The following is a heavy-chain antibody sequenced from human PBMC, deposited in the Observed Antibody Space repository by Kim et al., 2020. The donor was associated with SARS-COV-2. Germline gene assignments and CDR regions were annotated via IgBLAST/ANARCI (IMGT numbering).Heavy chain of an antibody. CDR1: GYTFTSYA. J-gene: IGHJ6*02. V-gene: IGHV1-3*01. CDR3: ARDLGIAAAGTYYYYYGMDV. D-gene: IGHD6-13*01. Sequence: ASVKVSCKASGYTFTSYAMHWVRQAPGQRLEWMGWINAGNGNTKYSQKFQGRVTITRDTSASTAYMELSSLRSEDTAVYYCARDLGIAAAGTYYYYYGMDVWGQGTTVTVSS. CDR2: INAGNGNT.